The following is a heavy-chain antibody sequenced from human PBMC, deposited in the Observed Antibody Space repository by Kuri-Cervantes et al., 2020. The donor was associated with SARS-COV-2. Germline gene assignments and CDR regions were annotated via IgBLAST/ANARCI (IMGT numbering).Heavy chain of an antibody. V-gene: IGHV4-59*01. Sequence: GSLRLSCTVSGGSISSYYWSWIRQPPGKGLEWIGYIYYSGSTNYNPSLKSRVTISVDTSKNQFSLKLSSVTAAATAVYYCARVGGNWELPFDYWGQGTLVTVSS. D-gene: IGHD3-10*01. CDR3: ARVGGNWELPFDY. CDR1: GGSISSYY. CDR2: IYYSGST. J-gene: IGHJ4*02.